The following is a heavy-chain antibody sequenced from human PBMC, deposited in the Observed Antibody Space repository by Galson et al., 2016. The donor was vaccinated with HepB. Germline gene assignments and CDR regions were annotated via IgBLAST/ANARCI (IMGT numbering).Heavy chain of an antibody. Sequence: SLRLSCAASRLTFRSDWMSWVRQAPGKGREWVANIKEDGSEEYDVDSVKGRFTISRDNPRKSLYLQMNSLRPEDTAVYYCARHLDWAYWFDPWGQGTLVTVSS. J-gene: IGHJ5*02. CDR1: RLTFRSDW. CDR2: IKEDGSEE. V-gene: IGHV3-7*04. D-gene: IGHD3-9*01. CDR3: ARHLDWAYWFDP.